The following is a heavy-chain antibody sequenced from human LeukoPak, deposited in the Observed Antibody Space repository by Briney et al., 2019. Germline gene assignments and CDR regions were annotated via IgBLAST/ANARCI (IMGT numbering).Heavy chain of an antibody. V-gene: IGHV3-30*14. CDR1: GFAFSNFA. CDR3: VREKFDS. CDR2: VSYEGTIK. J-gene: IGHJ5*01. Sequence: GGSLRLSCAASGFAFSNFAMHWVRQAPGKGLEWVAVVSYEGTIKYYTDSAKGRFTISRDNSDNIISLQMNNLTTEDTAAYYCVREKFDSWGQGTLVTVSP.